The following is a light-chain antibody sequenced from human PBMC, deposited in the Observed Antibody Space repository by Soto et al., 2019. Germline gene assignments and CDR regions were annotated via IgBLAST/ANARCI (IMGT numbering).Light chain of an antibody. Sequence: EIVMTQSPATLSVSPGERATLSCRASQSVGSNLAWYQQKPGQAPRLLIYGASTRATGIPARFSGSGSGTDFTLTISRLEPEDFAVYYCHQYDSSPLTFGGGTKVEIK. V-gene: IGKV3-15*01. J-gene: IGKJ4*01. CDR2: GAS. CDR1: QSVGSN. CDR3: HQYDSSPLT.